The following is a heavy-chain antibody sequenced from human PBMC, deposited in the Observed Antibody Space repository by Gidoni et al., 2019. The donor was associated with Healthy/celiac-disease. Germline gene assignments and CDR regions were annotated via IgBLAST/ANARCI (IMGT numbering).Heavy chain of an antibody. Sequence: QVQLPESGPGLVKPSQTPSTTCTVPGGSISSRGYYWSWIRPHPGKGLEWIGYIYYSGSTYYNPSLKSRVTIAVDTSKNQFSLKLSSVTAADTAVYYCAREADIVVVPAAHYGMDVWGQGTTVTVSS. CDR2: IYYSGST. D-gene: IGHD2-2*01. CDR3: AREADIVVVPAAHYGMDV. V-gene: IGHV4-31*03. J-gene: IGHJ6*02. CDR1: GGSISSRGYY.